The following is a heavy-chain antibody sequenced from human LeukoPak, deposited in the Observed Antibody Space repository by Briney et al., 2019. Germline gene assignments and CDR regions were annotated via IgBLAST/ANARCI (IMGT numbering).Heavy chain of an antibody. J-gene: IGHJ5*02. Sequence: SETLSLTCAVSGGPISSGGYSWRWVRQPPGKGLEWIGYIYHRGSTYYHPSLKSRVTISVDRSKNQFSLKLSSVTAADTAVYYCARGGYCSSTSCFGKGLRINWFDPWGQGTLVTVSS. CDR1: GGPISSGGYS. CDR2: IYHRGST. D-gene: IGHD2-2*01. V-gene: IGHV4-30-2*01. CDR3: ARGGYCSSTSCFGKGLRINWFDP.